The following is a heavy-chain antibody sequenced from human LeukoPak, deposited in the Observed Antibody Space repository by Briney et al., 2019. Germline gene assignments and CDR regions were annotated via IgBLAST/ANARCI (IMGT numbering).Heavy chain of an antibody. J-gene: IGHJ5*02. CDR2: TYYRSTWYN. V-gene: IGHV6-1*01. CDR3: ARRLTQYDCFDP. CDR1: GDSFSSNSVT. D-gene: IGHD2-2*01. Sequence: SQTLSLTCAISGDSFSSNSVTWNWIRQSPSRGPEWLGRTYYRSTWYNDYAVSVRGRITVNPDTSKNQFSLHLNSVTPEDTAVYYCARRLTQYDCFDPWGQGILVTVSS.